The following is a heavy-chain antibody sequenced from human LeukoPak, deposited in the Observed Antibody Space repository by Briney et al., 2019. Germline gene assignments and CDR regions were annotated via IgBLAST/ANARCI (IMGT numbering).Heavy chain of an antibody. D-gene: IGHD6-19*01. CDR1: GYTLNNHY. CDR3: ARQGTYSSAIGMGY. V-gene: IGHV1-46*02. Sequence: EASVNVSFKASGYTLNNHYMYWVRQAPGQGLEWMGVINPSGGSTSYAQKFQGRVTMTRDTSTRTVYMEVNSLRSEDTAVYYCARQGTYSSAIGMGYWGQGTLVTVSS. CDR2: INPSGGST. J-gene: IGHJ4*02.